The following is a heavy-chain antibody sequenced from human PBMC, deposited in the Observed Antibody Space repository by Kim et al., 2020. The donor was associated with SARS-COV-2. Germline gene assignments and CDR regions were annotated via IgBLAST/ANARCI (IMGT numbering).Heavy chain of an antibody. CDR3: ASGLGYFDY. CDR1: GGSISSYY. CDR2: IYYSGST. Sequence: SETLSLTCTVSGGSISSYYWSWIRQPPGKGLEWIGYIYYSGSTNYNPSLKSRVTISVDTSKNQFSLKLSSVTAADTAVYYCASGLGYFDYWGQGTLVTVSS. J-gene: IGHJ4*02. V-gene: IGHV4-59*01. D-gene: IGHD5-12*01.